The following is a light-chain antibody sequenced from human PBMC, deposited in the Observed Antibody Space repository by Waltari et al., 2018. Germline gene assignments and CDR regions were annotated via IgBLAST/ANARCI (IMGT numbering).Light chain of an antibody. CDR3: QQHYSTPLT. Sequence: DIQMTQSPSSLSASVGDRVTITCQASQDISNYLNWYQQKPGKAPKLLIYDASNLETGVPSRFSGSGSGTDFTFTISSLQAEDVAVYYCQQHYSTPLTFGGGTKVEIK. CDR1: QDISNY. J-gene: IGKJ4*01. V-gene: IGKV1-33*01. CDR2: DAS.